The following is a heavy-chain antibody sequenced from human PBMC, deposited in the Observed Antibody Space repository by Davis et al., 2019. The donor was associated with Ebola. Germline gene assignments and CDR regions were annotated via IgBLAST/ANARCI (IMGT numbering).Heavy chain of an antibody. J-gene: IGHJ5*02. CDR1: GGSISSYY. Sequence: SETLSLTCTVSGGSISSYYWSWIRQPPGKGLEWIGYIYYSGNTNYNPSLKSRVTISVDTSKNQFSLKLSSVTAADTAVYYCARADSRKNWFDPWGQGTLVTVSS. CDR2: IYYSGNT. CDR3: ARADSRKNWFDP. V-gene: IGHV4-59*12. D-gene: IGHD3-22*01.